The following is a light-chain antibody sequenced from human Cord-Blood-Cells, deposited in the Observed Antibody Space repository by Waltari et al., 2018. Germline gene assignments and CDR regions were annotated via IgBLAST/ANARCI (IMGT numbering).Light chain of an antibody. Sequence: DIQMTQSPSSLSASVGDRVTITCQASQDISNYLNWYQQKPGKAPKRLIYDASNLETGVPSRFSGSGSGTDFTFTISSLQPEDIATYYCQQYDNLPLTFGGGTKVEMK. CDR1: QDISNY. CDR2: DAS. V-gene: IGKV1-33*01. J-gene: IGKJ4*01. CDR3: QQYDNLPLT.